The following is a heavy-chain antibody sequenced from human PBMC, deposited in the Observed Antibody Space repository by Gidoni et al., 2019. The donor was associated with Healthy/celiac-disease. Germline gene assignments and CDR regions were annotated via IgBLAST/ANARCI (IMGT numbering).Heavy chain of an antibody. J-gene: IGHJ4*02. CDR3: AREGPNYDFWSGSTTHLDY. D-gene: IGHD3-3*01. CDR1: GFTFSSYS. CDR2: ISSSSSYI. Sequence: EVQLVESGGGLVKPGGSLRLSCAASGFTFSSYSMNWVRQAPGKGLEWVSSISSSSSYIYYADSVKGRFTISRDNAKNSLYLQMNSLRAEDTAVYYCAREGPNYDFWSGSTTHLDYWGQGTLVTVSS. V-gene: IGHV3-21*01.